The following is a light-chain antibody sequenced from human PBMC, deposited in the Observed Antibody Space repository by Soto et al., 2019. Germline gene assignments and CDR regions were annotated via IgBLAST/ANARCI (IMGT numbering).Light chain of an antibody. J-gene: IGKJ4*01. CDR1: QSISTW. Sequence: DIQMTQSPSTLSASVGDRVTITCRASQSISTWLAWYQQKQGKAPKLLIYKASNLEGGVPSRFSGSGSGTEFAVSFNSLQPDDFATDCCQQYNTYPLSFGGGTTVEIK. CDR3: QQYNTYPLS. CDR2: KAS. V-gene: IGKV1-5*03.